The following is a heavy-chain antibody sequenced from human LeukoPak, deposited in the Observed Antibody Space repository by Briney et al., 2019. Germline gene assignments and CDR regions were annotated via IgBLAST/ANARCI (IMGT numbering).Heavy chain of an antibody. Sequence: QPGGSLRLSCAASGFTFSSYAMHWVRQAPGKGLEWVAVISYDGSNKYYADSVKGRFTISRDNSKNTLYLQMNSLRAEDTAVYYCAREDGYNSPFDYWGQGTLVTVSS. J-gene: IGHJ4*02. D-gene: IGHD5-24*01. CDR3: AREDGYNSPFDY. CDR1: GFTFSSYA. CDR2: ISYDGSNK. V-gene: IGHV3-30-3*01.